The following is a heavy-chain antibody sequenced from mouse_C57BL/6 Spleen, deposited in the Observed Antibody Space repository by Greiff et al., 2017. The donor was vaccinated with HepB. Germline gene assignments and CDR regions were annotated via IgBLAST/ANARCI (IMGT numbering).Heavy chain of an antibody. CDR1: GYTFTDYN. V-gene: IGHV1-18*01. CDR2: INPNNGGT. D-gene: IGHD1-1*01. CDR3: ASYGYGSSLWFAY. Sequence: EVQLQHSGPELVKPGASVKIPCKASGYTFTDYNMDWVKQSHGKSLEWIGDINPNNGGTIYNQKFKGKATFTVDKSSSTAYMELRSLTPEDTAVYYCASYGYGSSLWFAYWGQGTLVTVSA. J-gene: IGHJ3*01.